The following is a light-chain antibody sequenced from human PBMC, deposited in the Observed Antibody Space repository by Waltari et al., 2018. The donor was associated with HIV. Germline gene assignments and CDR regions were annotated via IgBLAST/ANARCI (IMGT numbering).Light chain of an antibody. CDR3: SSYPGSFPWV. V-gene: IGLV2-8*01. Sequence: QSALTQPPSASGSPGQSVTLSCTGSSSYVGGYTYVSWYQQHPGKAPKLIIYEVTKRPSGVPDRFSGSKSGNTASLTVSGLQAEDEADYYCSSYPGSFPWVFGGGTKLTVL. J-gene: IGLJ3*02. CDR1: SSYVGGYTY. CDR2: EVT.